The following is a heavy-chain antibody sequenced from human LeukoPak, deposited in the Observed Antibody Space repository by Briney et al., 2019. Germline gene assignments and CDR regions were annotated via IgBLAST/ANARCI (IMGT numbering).Heavy chain of an antibody. Sequence: SETLSLTCTVSGGSISSSSYYWGWIRQPPGTGLEWIGSINYSGSTYYNPSLRSRVTMSVDTSKNQFSLKLSSVTAADTAVYYCAGTMIRGVIGSYYYMDVWGKGTTVTVSS. CDR1: GGSISSSSYY. J-gene: IGHJ6*03. CDR2: INYSGST. D-gene: IGHD3-10*01. V-gene: IGHV4-39*01. CDR3: AGTMIRGVIGSYYYMDV.